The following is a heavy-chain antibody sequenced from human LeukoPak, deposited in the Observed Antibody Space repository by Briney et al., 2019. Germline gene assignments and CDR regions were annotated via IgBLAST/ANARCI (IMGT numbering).Heavy chain of an antibody. V-gene: IGHV1-46*01. J-gene: IGHJ4*02. D-gene: IGHD3-9*01. CDR2: INPSGGST. CDR1: GYTFTSYY. CDR3: ARDRTYYDILTGYSPQYYFDY. Sequence: ASVKVSCKASGYTFTSYYMHWVRQAPGQGLEWMGIINPSGGSTSYAQKFQGRVTMTGDTSTSTVYMELSSLRSEDTAVYYCARDRTYYDILTGYSPQYYFDYWGQGTLVTVSS.